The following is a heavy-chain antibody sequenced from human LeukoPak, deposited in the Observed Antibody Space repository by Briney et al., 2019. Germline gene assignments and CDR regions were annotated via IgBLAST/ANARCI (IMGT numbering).Heavy chain of an antibody. CDR2: IYSGGST. CDR3: ARFRSTVTTSYYGMDV. CDR1: GFTVSSNY. D-gene: IGHD4-4*01. J-gene: IGHJ6*02. Sequence: PGGSLRLSCAASGFTVSSNYMSWVRQAPGKGLEWVSVIYSGGSTYYADSVKGRFTISRDNSKNTLYLQMNSLRAEDTAVYYCARFRSTVTTSYYGMDVWGQGTTVTVSS. V-gene: IGHV3-66*01.